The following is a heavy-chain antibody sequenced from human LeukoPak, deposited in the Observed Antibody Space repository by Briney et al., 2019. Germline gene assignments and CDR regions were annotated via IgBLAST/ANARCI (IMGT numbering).Heavy chain of an antibody. V-gene: IGHV3-23*01. CDR2: ISGSGGST. J-gene: IGHJ3*02. D-gene: IGHD1-14*01. CDR3: AKDNHPHAFDT. CDR1: GFTFINCA. Sequence: GGSLRLSCVTSGFTFINCAMTWVRQAPGKGLEWVSVISGSGGSTYYTDSVKGRFTISRDNSKNTLYLQMNSLRAEDTAVYYCAKDNHPHAFDTWGQGTMVTVSS.